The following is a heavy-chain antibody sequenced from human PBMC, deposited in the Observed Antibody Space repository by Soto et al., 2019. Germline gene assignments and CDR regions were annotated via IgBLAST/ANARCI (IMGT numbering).Heavy chain of an antibody. V-gene: IGHV3-23*01. CDR1: GFTFSSYD. CDR3: ARDRQQWLEPAGGALPF. CDR2: VSASGSIT. D-gene: IGHD6-19*01. Sequence: EVQVLESGGGLVQPGGSLRLSCAASGFTFSSYDMNWVRQAPGKGLEWVSGVSASGSITSYADSAKGRFTISRDNAKKTLYLQMTSLRADDTAVYYCARDRQQWLEPAGGALPFWGQGTMVIVSS. J-gene: IGHJ3*01.